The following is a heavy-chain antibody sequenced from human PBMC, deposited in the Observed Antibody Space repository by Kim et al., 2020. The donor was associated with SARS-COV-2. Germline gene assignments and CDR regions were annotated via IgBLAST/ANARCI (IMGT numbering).Heavy chain of an antibody. CDR2: ISYDGSNK. V-gene: IGHV3-30-3*01. D-gene: IGHD5-12*01. CDR3: ARDQRGYSGDDFLYYYG. CDR1: GFTFSSYA. J-gene: IGHJ6*01. Sequence: GGSLRLSCAASGFTFSSYAMHWVRQAPGKGLEWVAVISYDGSNKYYADSVKGRFTISRDNSKNTLYLQMNSLRAEDTAVYYCARDQRGYSGDDFLYYYG.